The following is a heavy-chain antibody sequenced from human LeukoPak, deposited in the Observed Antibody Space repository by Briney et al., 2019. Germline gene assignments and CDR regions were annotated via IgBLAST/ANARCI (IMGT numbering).Heavy chain of an antibody. D-gene: IGHD1-1*01. J-gene: IGHJ4*02. CDR2: INHSGST. CDR3: AREETGTTNDFDY. CDR1: GGSFSGYY. V-gene: IGHV4-34*01. Sequence: SETLSLTCAVHGGSFSGYYWSWIRQPPGKGLKWIGEINHSGSTNYNPSLKSRVTISVDTSKNQFSLKLSSVTAADTAVYYCAREETGTTNDFDYWGQGTLVTVSS.